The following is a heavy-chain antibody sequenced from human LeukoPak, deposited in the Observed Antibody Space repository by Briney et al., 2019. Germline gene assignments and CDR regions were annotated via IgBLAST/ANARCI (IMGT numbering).Heavy chain of an antibody. J-gene: IGHJ4*02. CDR1: GFTFSSYS. CDR3: AKDGLDYYDSSGYSDDYFDY. Sequence: GGSLRLSCAASGFTFSSYSMNWVRQAPGKWLEWVAVISYDGSNKYYADSVKGRFTISRDNAKNSLYLQMNSLRAEDTAVYYCAKDGLDYYDSSGYSDDYFDYWGQGTLVTVSS. D-gene: IGHD3-22*01. V-gene: IGHV3-30*18. CDR2: ISYDGSNK.